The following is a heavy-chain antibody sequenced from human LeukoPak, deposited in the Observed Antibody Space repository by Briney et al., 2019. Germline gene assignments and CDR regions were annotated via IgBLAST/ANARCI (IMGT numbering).Heavy chain of an antibody. V-gene: IGHV3-30*18. CDR1: GFSFSRYG. D-gene: IGHD1-14*01. CDR2: ISFDEQNI. CDR3: VKGPAYFDY. J-gene: IGHJ4*02. Sequence: PGGSLRLSCAASGFSFSRYGMHWVRQAPGKGLEWVAVISFDEQNIYYADSVKGRFTITRDNFRNTLYLQMNSPRPEDTAVYYCVKGPAYFDYWGQGTLVTVSS.